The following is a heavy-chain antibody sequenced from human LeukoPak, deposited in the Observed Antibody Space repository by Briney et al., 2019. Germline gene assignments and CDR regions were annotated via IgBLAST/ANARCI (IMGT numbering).Heavy chain of an antibody. CDR2: IRYDGSNK. J-gene: IGHJ4*02. D-gene: IGHD4-11*01. Sequence: PGGSLRLSCAASGFTFSSYGMHWVRQAPGKGLEWVAFIRYDGSNKYYADSVKGRFTISRDNSKNTLYLQMNSQRAEDTAVYYCAAMTTVTNTLDYWGQGNLVTVSS. V-gene: IGHV3-30*02. CDR1: GFTFSSYG. CDR3: AAMTTVTNTLDY.